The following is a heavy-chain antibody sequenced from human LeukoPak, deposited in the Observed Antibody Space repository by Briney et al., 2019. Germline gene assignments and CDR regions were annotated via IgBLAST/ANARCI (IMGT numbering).Heavy chain of an antibody. Sequence: GRSLRLSCAASGFTFSNYAMHWVRQAPGKGLEWVAVISYDGSNKYYADSVKGRFTFSRDNSKNTLYLQMNSLRAEDTAVYYCARSRAVAADLDYWGQGTLVTVSS. CDR1: GFTFSNYA. CDR3: ARSRAVAADLDY. CDR2: ISYDGSNK. V-gene: IGHV3-30-3*01. J-gene: IGHJ4*02. D-gene: IGHD6-19*01.